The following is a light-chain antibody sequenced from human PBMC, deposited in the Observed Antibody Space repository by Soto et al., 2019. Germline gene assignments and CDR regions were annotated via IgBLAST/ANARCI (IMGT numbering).Light chain of an antibody. CDR2: SNN. V-gene: IGLV1-44*01. CDR3: AAWDDSLNGRE. CDR1: SSNIGSNT. Sequence: SVLTQPPSASGTPGQRVTISCSGSSSNIGSNTVNWYQQLPGTAPKLLIYSNNQRPSGVPDRFSGSKSGTSASLAISGLQSEDEADYYCAAWDDSLNGREFGGGTKLTVL. J-gene: IGLJ2*01.